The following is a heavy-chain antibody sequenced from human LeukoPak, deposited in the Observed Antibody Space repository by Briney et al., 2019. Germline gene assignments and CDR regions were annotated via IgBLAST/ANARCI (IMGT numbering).Heavy chain of an antibody. CDR3: ARDYPVSDYVWGSYRRHDAFDI. D-gene: IGHD3-16*02. Sequence: GGSLGLSWAAPGFTLRSNYMSWVRPAPGEGLGWGSVIFSGGSTYYADSVKGRFTISRDNSKNTLYLQMNSLRAEDTAVYYCARDYPVSDYVWGSYRRHDAFDIWGQGTMVTVSS. V-gene: IGHV3-66*01. CDR1: GFTLRSNY. J-gene: IGHJ3*02. CDR2: IFSGGST.